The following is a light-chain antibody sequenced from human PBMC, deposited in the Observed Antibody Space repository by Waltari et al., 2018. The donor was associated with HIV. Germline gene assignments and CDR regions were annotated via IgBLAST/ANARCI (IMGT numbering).Light chain of an antibody. CDR3: AAWDDSLNGAV. J-gene: IGLJ3*02. CDR1: SSNIGSNI. V-gene: IGLV1-44*01. CDR2: RNN. Sequence: QSVLTQPPSASGTPGQRVTISCSGSSSNIGSNIVNWYQQLPGTAPKLLIYRNNQRPSGGPDRFSCFKSVTSASLGISGLQAEDDAYYYCAAWDDSLNGAVFGGGTKLTVL.